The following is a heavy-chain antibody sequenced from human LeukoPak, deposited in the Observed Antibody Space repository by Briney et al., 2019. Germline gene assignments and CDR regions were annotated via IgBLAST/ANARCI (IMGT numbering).Heavy chain of an antibody. D-gene: IGHD6-6*01. J-gene: IGHJ3*01. CDR2: IWFDGSTK. Sequence: GGSLRLSCAASGFSFKDTGVHWVRQAPGKGPEWLTIIWFDGSTKYYADSVKGRFTVSRDNSQNILYLQMNDLRAEDTAVYYCARSSYSSSSSVWGQGTMVTVSS. CDR1: GFSFKDTG. V-gene: IGHV3-33*01. CDR3: ARSSYSSSSSV.